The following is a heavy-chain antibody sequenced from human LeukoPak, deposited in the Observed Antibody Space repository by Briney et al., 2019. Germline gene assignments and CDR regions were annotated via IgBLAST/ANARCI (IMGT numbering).Heavy chain of an antibody. CDR3: ARQNDYYGSGEYNWFDP. V-gene: IGHV4-38-2*02. CDR1: GYSISSGYY. Sequence: SETLSLTCTVSGYSISSGYYWGWIRQPPGKGLEWIGSIYHSGSTNYNPSLKSRVTISVDTSKNQFSLKLSSVTAADTAVYYCARQNDYYGSGEYNWFDPWGQGTLVTVSS. D-gene: IGHD3-10*01. CDR2: IYHSGST. J-gene: IGHJ5*02.